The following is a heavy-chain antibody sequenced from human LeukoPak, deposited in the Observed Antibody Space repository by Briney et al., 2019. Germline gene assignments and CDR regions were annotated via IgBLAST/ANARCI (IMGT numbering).Heavy chain of an antibody. CDR3: ARDRGAAWWYFDL. Sequence: SETLSLTCTVSGGSISSYYWSWIRQPPGKGLVWIGYIYYSGSTNYNPSLKSRVTISVDTSKNQFSLKLKSVTAADTAVYYCARDRGAAWWYFDLWGRGTLVTVSS. D-gene: IGHD3-10*01. J-gene: IGHJ2*01. V-gene: IGHV4-59*01. CDR1: GGSISSYY. CDR2: IYYSGST.